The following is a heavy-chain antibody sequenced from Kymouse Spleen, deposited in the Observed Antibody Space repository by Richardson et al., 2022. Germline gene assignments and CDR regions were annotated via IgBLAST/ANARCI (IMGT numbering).Heavy chain of an antibody. CDR3: AKDIRDRTGTPFDY. CDR1: GFTFDDYA. CDR2: ISWNSGSI. J-gene: IGHJ4*02. V-gene: IGHV3-9*01. D-gene: IGHD1-7*01. Sequence: EVQLVESGGGLVQPGRSLRLSCAASGFTFDDYAMHWVRQAPGKGLEWVSGISWNSGSIGYADSVKGRFTISRDNAKNSLYLQMNSLRAEDTALYYCAKDIRDRTGTPFDYWGQGTLVTVSS.